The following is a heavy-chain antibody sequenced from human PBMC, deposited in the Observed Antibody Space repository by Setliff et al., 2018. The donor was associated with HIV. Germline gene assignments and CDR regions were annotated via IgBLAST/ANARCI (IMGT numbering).Heavy chain of an antibody. D-gene: IGHD4-17*01. Sequence: PSETLSLTCAVYGGSFSGYYWSWIRQPPGKGLEWIGEINHSGSTNYNPSLKSRVTISVDTSKNQFPLKLSSVTAADTAVYYCARGTHGDFDYWGQGTLVTVSS. CDR1: GGSFSGYY. CDR3: ARGTHGDFDY. J-gene: IGHJ4*02. CDR2: INHSGST. V-gene: IGHV4-34*01.